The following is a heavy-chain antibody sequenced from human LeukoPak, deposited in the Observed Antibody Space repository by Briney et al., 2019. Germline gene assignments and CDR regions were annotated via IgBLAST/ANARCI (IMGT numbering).Heavy chain of an antibody. CDR3: AKDPRYCSGGSCYIYFYYYMDV. V-gene: IGHV3-23*01. J-gene: IGHJ6*03. Sequence: GGSLRLSCAASGFTFSSYAMSRVRQAPGKGLEWVSAISGSGGSTYYSDSVRGRFTISRDNFKRTLFLQMNSLRAEDTAVYYCAKDPRYCSGGSCYIYFYYYMDVWGKGTTVTVSS. D-gene: IGHD2-15*01. CDR1: GFTFSSYA. CDR2: ISGSGGST.